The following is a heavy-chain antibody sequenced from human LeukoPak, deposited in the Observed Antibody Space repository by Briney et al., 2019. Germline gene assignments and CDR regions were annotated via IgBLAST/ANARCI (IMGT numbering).Heavy chain of an antibody. CDR1: GYSFTSYW. D-gene: IGHD1-26*01. CDR2: IYPGDSDT. CDR3: ARRGSGSYDDLYYYMDV. J-gene: IGHJ6*03. Sequence: GESLKISCKGSGYSFTSYWIGWVRPMPGKGLEWMGIIYPGDSDTRYSPSFQGQVTISADKSISTAYLQWSSLKASDSAMYYCARRGSGSYDDLYYYMDVWGKGTTVTVSS. V-gene: IGHV5-51*01.